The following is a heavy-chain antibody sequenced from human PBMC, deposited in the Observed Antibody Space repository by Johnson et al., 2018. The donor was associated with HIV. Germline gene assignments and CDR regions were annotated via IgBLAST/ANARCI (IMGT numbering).Heavy chain of an antibody. J-gene: IGHJ3*02. CDR3: AKAGYSSGWYRVLYSNDAFDI. V-gene: IGHV3-66*02. D-gene: IGHD6-19*01. CDR2: IYSGGTT. Sequence: VQLVESGGGVVRPGGSLRLSCVASGFTVSGNYMSWVRQAPGKGLECVSIIYSGGTTHYADSVKGRFTISRDNSKSTLYLQMNSLRAEDTAVYYCAKAGYSSGWYRVLYSNDAFDIWGQGTMVTVSS. CDR1: GFTVSGNY.